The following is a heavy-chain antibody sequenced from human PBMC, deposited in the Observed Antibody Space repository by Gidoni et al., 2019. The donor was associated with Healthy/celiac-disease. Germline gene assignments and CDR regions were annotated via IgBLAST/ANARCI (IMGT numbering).Heavy chain of an antibody. Sequence: QVQLVQSGAEVKKPGASVKVSCKASGYTFTGYYMPWVRQAPGQGLEWMGWINPNSGGTNYAQKFQGRVTMTRDTSISTAYMELSRLRSDDTAVYYCARGGGSYDFWSGYSYYYYYGMDVWGQGTTVTVSS. J-gene: IGHJ6*02. CDR1: GYTFTGYY. CDR2: INPNSGGT. CDR3: ARGGGSYDFWSGYSYYYYYGMDV. V-gene: IGHV1-2*02. D-gene: IGHD3-3*01.